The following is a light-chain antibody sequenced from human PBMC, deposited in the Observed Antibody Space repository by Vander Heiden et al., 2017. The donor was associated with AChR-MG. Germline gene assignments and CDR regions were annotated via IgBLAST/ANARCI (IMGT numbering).Light chain of an antibody. J-gene: IGKJ1*01. CDR1: QSVDKW. CDR3: QQYHAYPKT. Sequence: DIQMTQSPSTLSASLGDRVSITCRASQSVDKWLAWYQQKPGKAPNLLIYKTSNLESGVPSRFSGSGSGTEFTLNISSLQPDDFATYYCQQYHAYPKTFGQGTKVEIK. V-gene: IGKV1-5*03. CDR2: KTS.